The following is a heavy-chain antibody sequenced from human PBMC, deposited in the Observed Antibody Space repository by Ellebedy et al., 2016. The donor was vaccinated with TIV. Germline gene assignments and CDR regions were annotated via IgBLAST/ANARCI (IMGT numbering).Heavy chain of an antibody. D-gene: IGHD2-2*01. J-gene: IGHJ5*02. V-gene: IGHV3-21*01. CDR2: ISSSSSYI. Sequence: GGSLRLXXAASGFTFSSYSMNWVRQAPGKGLEWVSSISSSSSYIYYADSVKGRFTISRDNAKNSLYLQMNSLGAEDTAVYFCARGRYYCSSTSCYAPSWFDPWGQGTLVTVSS. CDR3: ARGRYYCSSTSCYAPSWFDP. CDR1: GFTFSSYS.